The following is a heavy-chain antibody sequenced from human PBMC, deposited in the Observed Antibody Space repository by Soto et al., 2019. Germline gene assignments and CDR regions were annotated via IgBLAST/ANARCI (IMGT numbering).Heavy chain of an antibody. V-gene: IGHV4-34*01. D-gene: IGHD2-2*01. Sequence: QVQLQQWGAGLLKPSETLSLTCAVYGGSFSGYYWSWIRQPPGKGLEWIGEIKHSGSTNYNPSLKSRVTISVDTSKNQFSLKLSSVTAADTAVYYCARGGIVVVPAARRFDPWGQGTLVTVSS. CDR2: IKHSGST. CDR1: GGSFSGYY. J-gene: IGHJ5*02. CDR3: ARGGIVVVPAARRFDP.